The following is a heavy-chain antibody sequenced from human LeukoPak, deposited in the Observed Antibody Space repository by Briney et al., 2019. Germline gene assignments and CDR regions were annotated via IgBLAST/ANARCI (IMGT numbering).Heavy chain of an antibody. V-gene: IGHV3-30-3*01. J-gene: IGHJ4*02. CDR1: KFPFSSYA. CDR3: ANSGASDY. Sequence: GGSLRLSCAASKFPFSSYAMYWVRQAPGKGLEWVAVISYDGSYKYYAESVKGRFTISRDNSKNTLYVQMNSLRAEDTAVYYCANSGASDYWGQGTLVTVSS. D-gene: IGHD6-19*01. CDR2: ISYDGSYK.